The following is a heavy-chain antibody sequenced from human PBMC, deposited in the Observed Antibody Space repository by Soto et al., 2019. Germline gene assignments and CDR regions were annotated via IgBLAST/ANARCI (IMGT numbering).Heavy chain of an antibody. CDR1: VGTFSSYA. V-gene: IGHV1-69*06. J-gene: IGHJ4*02. D-gene: IGHD5-12*01. Sequence: SVKVSYQASVGTFSSYAIRWVRQAPGQGLEWMGGIIPIFGTANYAQKFQGRVTITADKSTSTAYMELSSLRSEDTAVYYCARGVGGGYNALMSRGQVTLVTVSS. CDR3: ARGVGGGYNALMS. CDR2: IIPIFGTA.